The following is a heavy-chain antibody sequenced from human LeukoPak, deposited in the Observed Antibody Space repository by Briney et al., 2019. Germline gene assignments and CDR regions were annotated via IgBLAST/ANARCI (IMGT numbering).Heavy chain of an antibody. CDR1: GYTFTNHC. D-gene: IGHD3-22*01. V-gene: IGHV1-2*02. CDR2: VSPADGDT. CDR3: ARGTMISVAPTFDI. Sequence: ASVKVSCKASGYTFTNHCIQWVRQAPGQGLEWMGWVSPADGDTNFARKFQDRVAMTRDTSISTVYMELSRLRYDDTAVYYCARGTMISVAPTFDIWGQGTMVTVSS. J-gene: IGHJ3*02.